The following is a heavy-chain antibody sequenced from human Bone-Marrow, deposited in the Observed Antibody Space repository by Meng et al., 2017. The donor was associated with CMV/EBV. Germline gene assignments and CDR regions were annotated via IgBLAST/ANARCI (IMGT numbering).Heavy chain of an antibody. D-gene: IGHD1-26*01. Sequence: GESLKISCAASGFTVSSNYMSWVRQAPGKGLEWVSVIYSGGSTYYADSVKGRFTISRDNSKNTLYLQMNSLRAEDMAVYYCARARETIYDAFDIWGQGTMVTVSS. J-gene: IGHJ3*02. CDR3: ARARETIYDAFDI. CDR2: IYSGGST. V-gene: IGHV3-66*02. CDR1: GFTVSSNY.